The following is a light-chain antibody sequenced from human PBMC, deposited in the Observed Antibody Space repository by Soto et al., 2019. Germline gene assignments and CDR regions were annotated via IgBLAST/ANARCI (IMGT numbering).Light chain of an antibody. CDR2: EVT. CDR3: SSCAVTNKVV. V-gene: IGLV2-8*01. J-gene: IGLJ2*01. CDR1: SSDVGAYNF. Sequence: QSALTQPPSASGSPGQSVTISCTGTSSDVGAYNFVSWYQQHPGRAPKLLIYEVTKRPSGVPDRFSASTSGNTAALPISGLQAEDAADYYSSSCAVTNKVVFGGGTKLTVL.